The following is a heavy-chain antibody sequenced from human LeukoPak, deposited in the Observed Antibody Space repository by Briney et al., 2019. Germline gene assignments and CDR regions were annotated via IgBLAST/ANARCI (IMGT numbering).Heavy chain of an antibody. CDR2: IWYDGSNK. J-gene: IGHJ4*02. Sequence: GGSLRLSCAASGFTFSSYGMHWVRQAPGKGLEWVAFIWYDGSNKYYAHSVKGRLPISRDNAKNSLYLQMNSLRDEDTAVYYCARSTHSSADYWGQGTLVTVSS. D-gene: IGHD6-25*01. CDR1: GFTFSSYG. CDR3: ARSTHSSADY. V-gene: IGHV3-33*01.